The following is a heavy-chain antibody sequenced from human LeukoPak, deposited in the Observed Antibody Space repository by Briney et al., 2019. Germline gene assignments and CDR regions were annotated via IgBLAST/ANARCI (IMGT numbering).Heavy chain of an antibody. D-gene: IGHD3-9*01. J-gene: IGHJ4*02. CDR1: GYSFTSYW. CDR2: IYPGDSDT. V-gene: IGHV5-51*01. Sequence: GESLKISCKGSGYSFTSYWICWVRQMPGKGLEWMGIIYPGDSDTRYSPSFQGQVTISADKSISTAYLQWSSLKASDTAMYYCARHSAYYDILTGLPDYWGQGTLVTVSS. CDR3: ARHSAYYDILTGLPDY.